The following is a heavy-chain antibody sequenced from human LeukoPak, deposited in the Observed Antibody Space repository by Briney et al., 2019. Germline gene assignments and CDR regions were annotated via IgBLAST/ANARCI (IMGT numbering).Heavy chain of an antibody. V-gene: IGHV3-7*05. CDR2: INQDGSEK. J-gene: IGHJ3*02. D-gene: IGHD2-15*01. CDR1: GFTFSNYW. Sequence: GGSLRLSCAASGFTFSNYWMSWVRQAPGKGLEWVAHINQDGSEKYYVDSVKGRFTISRDNAKNSLYLQMNSLRAEDTAVYYWARDGGGDIVVALAFDIWGQGTMVTVSS. CDR3: ARDGGGDIVVALAFDI.